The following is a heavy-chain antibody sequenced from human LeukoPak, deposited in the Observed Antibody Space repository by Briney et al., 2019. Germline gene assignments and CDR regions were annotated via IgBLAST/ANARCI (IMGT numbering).Heavy chain of an antibody. CDR2: ISSSGSIM. CDR1: GFNFSSYE. V-gene: IGHV3-48*03. Sequence: GGSLRLSCAASGFNFSSYEMNWVRQAPGKRLEWVSYISSSGSIMYSADSVKGRFTISRDNAKNSLYLQMNSLRAEDTAIYYCSVQYSSSSVVDFWGQGTLVTVSS. J-gene: IGHJ4*01. CDR3: SVQYSSSSVVDF. D-gene: IGHD6-6*01.